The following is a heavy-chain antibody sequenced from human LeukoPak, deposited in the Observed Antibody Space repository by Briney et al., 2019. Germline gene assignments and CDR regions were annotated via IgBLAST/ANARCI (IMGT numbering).Heavy chain of an antibody. J-gene: IGHJ4*02. Sequence: SVKVSCKASGGTFSSYAISWVRQAPGQGLEWMGGIIPIFGTANYAQKFQGRVTITANESTSTAYMELSSLRSEDTAVYYCASSSAYCGGDCYRFDYWGQGTLVTVSS. D-gene: IGHD2-21*02. V-gene: IGHV1-69*01. CDR2: IIPIFGTA. CDR1: GGTFSSYA. CDR3: ASSSAYCGGDCYRFDY.